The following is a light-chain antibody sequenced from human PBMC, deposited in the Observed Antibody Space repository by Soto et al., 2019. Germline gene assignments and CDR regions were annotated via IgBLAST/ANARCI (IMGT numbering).Light chain of an antibody. Sequence: EIVLTQSPGTLSLSPGERATLSCRASQSISSSYLAWYQQKPGQAPRLLIYGASSRATGIPDRFSGSGSGTDFTLTISRLAPEDFAVYYCQKYGSSRTFGQGIKVEIK. J-gene: IGKJ1*01. CDR1: QSISSSY. CDR2: GAS. CDR3: QKYGSSRT. V-gene: IGKV3-20*01.